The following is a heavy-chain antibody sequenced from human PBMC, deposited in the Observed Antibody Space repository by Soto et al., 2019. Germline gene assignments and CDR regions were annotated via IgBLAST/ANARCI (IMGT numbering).Heavy chain of an antibody. J-gene: IGHJ5*02. D-gene: IGHD1-1*01. CDR1: AYTFTSYL. CDR2: IDTNDGDT. Sequence: VQSGSQVKRPGASVKVSCRTSAYTFTSYLLHCLRQAPGQGIEWVGVIDTNDGDTHYAQIFKGRVSMTGETSTKTAYLELIGLTSGDTAVYVCAKDDDLLMAGLLRNDFNRFDAWGQGTMVTVSS. V-gene: IGHV1-46*01. CDR3: AKDDDLLMAGLLRNDFNRFDA.